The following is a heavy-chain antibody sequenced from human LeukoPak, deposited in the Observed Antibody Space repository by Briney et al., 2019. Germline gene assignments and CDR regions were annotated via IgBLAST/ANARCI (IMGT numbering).Heavy chain of an antibody. J-gene: IGHJ4*02. CDR2: IYTSGNT. CDR3: ARAGRYDSSGMGIFDY. CDR1: GGSISSYY. Sequence: ETLSLTCTVSGGSISSYYWSWIRQPAGKGLEWIGRIYTSGNTNYNPSLKSRVTISVDKSKNQFSLKLSSVTAADTAVYYCARAGRYDSSGMGIFDYWGQGTLVTVSS. V-gene: IGHV4-4*07. D-gene: IGHD3-22*01.